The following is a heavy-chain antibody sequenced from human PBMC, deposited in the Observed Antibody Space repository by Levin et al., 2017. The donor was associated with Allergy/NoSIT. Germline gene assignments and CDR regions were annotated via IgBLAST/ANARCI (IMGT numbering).Heavy chain of an antibody. V-gene: IGHV3-73*01. D-gene: IGHD3-9*01. Sequence: GGSLRLSCAASGFTFSGFAMHWVRQASGKGLEWVGRIRSKANSYATAYAASVKDRFTISRDDSKNTAYLQMNSMKSEDTAVYYCTNYDILTGFLSWGQGTLVTVSS. J-gene: IGHJ5*02. CDR3: TNYDILTGFLS. CDR2: IRSKANSYAT. CDR1: GFTFSGFA.